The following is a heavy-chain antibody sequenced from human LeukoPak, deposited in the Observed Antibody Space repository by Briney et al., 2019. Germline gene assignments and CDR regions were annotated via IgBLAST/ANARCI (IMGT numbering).Heavy chain of an antibody. CDR1: GYTFTSYG. Sequence: ASVKVSCKASGYTFTSYGISWVRQAPGQGLEWMGWISAYNGNTNYAQKLQGRVTMTTNTSTSTAYMELRSLRSDDTAVYYCARDGGVLRFLEWLSWFDPWGQGTLVTVSS. V-gene: IGHV1-18*01. D-gene: IGHD3-3*01. CDR2: ISAYNGNT. J-gene: IGHJ5*02. CDR3: ARDGGVLRFLEWLSWFDP.